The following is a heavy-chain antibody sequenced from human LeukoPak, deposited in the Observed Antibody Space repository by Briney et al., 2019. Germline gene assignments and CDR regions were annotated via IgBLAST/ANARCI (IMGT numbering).Heavy chain of an antibody. J-gene: IGHJ4*02. V-gene: IGHV3-21*01. CDR3: AGASHVDTAMVGY. CDR1: GFTFSSYS. D-gene: IGHD5-18*01. Sequence: GGSLRLSCAASGFTFSSYSMNWVRQAPGKGLEWVSSISSSSSYIYYADSVKGRFTISRDNAKNSLYLQMNSLRAEDTAVYYCAGASHVDTAMVGYWGQGTLVTVSS. CDR2: ISSSSSYI.